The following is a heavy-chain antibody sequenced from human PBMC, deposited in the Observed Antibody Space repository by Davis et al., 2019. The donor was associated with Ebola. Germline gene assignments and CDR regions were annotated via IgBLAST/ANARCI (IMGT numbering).Heavy chain of an antibody. V-gene: IGHV1-46*01. CDR2: INPSGGST. D-gene: IGHD2-15*01. J-gene: IGHJ6*02. CDR1: GFTFSSYG. CDR3: ARDSGYCSGGSCYSYGMDV. Sequence: GGSLRLSCAASGFTFSSYGMHWVRQAPGQGLEWMGIINPSGGSTSYAQKFQGRVTMTRDTSTSTVYMELSSLRSEDTAVYYCARDSGYCSGGSCYSYGMDVWGQGTTVTVSS.